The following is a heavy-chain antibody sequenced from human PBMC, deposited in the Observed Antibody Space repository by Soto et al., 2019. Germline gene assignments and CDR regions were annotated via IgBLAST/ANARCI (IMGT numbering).Heavy chain of an antibody. D-gene: IGHD6-6*01. V-gene: IGHV3-53*01. CDR1: GFTVSRNY. Sequence: EVQLVESGGGLIQPGGSLRLSCAASGFTVSRNYMNWVRQAPGKGLEWVSVIYSGGTTYYADSVKGRFTISRDNSKNTLYLQMRSLRAEDTAVYYCTGAGETWSSSSHGVGDYWGQGTLVTVSS. CDR3: TGAGETWSSSSHGVGDY. CDR2: IYSGGTT. J-gene: IGHJ4*02.